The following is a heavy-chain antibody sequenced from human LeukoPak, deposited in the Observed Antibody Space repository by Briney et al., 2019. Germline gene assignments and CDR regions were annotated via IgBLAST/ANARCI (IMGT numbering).Heavy chain of an antibody. D-gene: IGHD6-19*01. Sequence: PGGSLRLSCAASGFAFSSYGMSWVRPAPGKGLEWVSAISSRGGDTYYADSVKGPFTISRDNSKCTMYVQMNSLRSDDTAVNCCAKRVAYNSGYYWDYWGQGTLVTVSS. V-gene: IGHV3-23*01. CDR1: GFAFSSYG. CDR2: ISSRGGDT. J-gene: IGHJ4*02. CDR3: AKRVAYNSGYYWDY.